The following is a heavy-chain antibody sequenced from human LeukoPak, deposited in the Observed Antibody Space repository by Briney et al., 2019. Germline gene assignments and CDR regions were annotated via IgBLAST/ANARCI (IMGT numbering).Heavy chain of an antibody. Sequence: SETLSLTCTVSGGSISSSSYYWGWIRQPPGKGLEWIRSIYYSGRTNYNPALKSRVSISVDTSKNQFSLKLSSVTAADTAVYYCARGGPFFDHWGQGTLVTVSS. CDR2: IYYSGRT. V-gene: IGHV4-39*07. J-gene: IGHJ4*02. CDR1: GGSISSSSYY. CDR3: ARGGPFFDH.